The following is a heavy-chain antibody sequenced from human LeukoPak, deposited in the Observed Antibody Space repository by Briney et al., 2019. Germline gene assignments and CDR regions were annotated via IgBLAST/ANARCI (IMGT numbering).Heavy chain of an antibody. Sequence: SETLSLTCTVSGASVSSYYWIWIRQPAGRGLEWIGRIDASGSTNYNPSLKSRVTMSVDSSKNQFSLKVSSVTAADTAVYYCARKDGDIWGQGTMVAVSS. V-gene: IGHV4-4*07. CDR1: GASVSSYY. J-gene: IGHJ3*02. CDR2: IDASGST. D-gene: IGHD5-24*01. CDR3: ARKDGDI.